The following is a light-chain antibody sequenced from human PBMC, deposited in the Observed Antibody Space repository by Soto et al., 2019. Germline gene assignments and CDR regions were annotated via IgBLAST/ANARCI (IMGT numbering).Light chain of an antibody. V-gene: IGLV1-40*01. CDR2: GNS. Sequence: QSVLTQPPSVSGAPGQRVTISCTGSSSNIGAGYDVHWYQQLPGTAPKLLIYGNSNRPSGVPDRFSGSKSGTSASLAIIGLQAEDEADYYCQSYDSSLSGSGFGTGTKVTVL. J-gene: IGLJ1*01. CDR3: QSYDSSLSGSG. CDR1: SSNIGAGYD.